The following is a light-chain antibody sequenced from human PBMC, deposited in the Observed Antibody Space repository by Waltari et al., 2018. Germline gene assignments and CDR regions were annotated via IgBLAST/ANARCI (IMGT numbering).Light chain of an antibody. CDR2: DIN. V-gene: IGLV2-11*01. J-gene: IGLJ3*02. CDR1: SSDVGGYNY. Sequence: QSALTQPRPVSGSPGQSVTISCTGPSSDVGGYNYVSWYQQHPDKAPKLIIYDINKRPSGVPDRFSGSKSGNTASLTISGLQAEDEADYYCCSYVGSNIYWVFGGGTKLTVL. CDR3: CSYVGSNIYWV.